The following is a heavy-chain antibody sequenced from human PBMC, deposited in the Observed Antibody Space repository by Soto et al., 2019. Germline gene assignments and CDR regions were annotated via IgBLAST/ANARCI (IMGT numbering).Heavy chain of an antibody. CDR2: IIPIFGTA. J-gene: IGHJ6*02. CDR3: ARSQGVISSLDIYYYYYSGMAV. CDR1: GGTFSSYA. D-gene: IGHD3-10*01. Sequence: QVQLVQSGAEVKKPGSSVKVSGKAPGGTFSSYAISWVRQAPGQGLEWMGGIIPIFGTANYAQKFQGRVPITADESTSTGYMELSSLRADDTAVYYCARSQGVISSLDIYYYYYSGMAVWGQGTTVNVSS. V-gene: IGHV1-69*01.